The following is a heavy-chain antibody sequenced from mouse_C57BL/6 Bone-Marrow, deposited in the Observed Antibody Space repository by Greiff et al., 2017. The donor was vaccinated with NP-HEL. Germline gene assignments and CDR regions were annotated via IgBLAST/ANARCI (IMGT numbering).Heavy chain of an antibody. D-gene: IGHD2-3*01. V-gene: IGHV1-50*01. CDR2: IDPSDSYT. J-gene: IGHJ4*01. CDR1: GYTFTSYW. CDR3: ARSDDGYYGAMDY. Sequence: VQLQQPGAELVKPGASVKLSCKASGYTFTSYWMQWVKQRPGQGLEWIGEIDPSDSYTNYNQKFKGKATLTVDTSSSTAYMQLSSLTSEDSAVYYCARSDDGYYGAMDYWGQGTSVTVSS.